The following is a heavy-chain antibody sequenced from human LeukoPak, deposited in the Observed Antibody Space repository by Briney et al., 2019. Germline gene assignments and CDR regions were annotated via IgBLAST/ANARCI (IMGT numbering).Heavy chain of an antibody. CDR3: ARVPAGVIGMKDAFDI. D-gene: IGHD3-16*02. J-gene: IGHJ3*02. Sequence: GGSLRLSCAASGFIFSSYWMSWVRQAPGKGLEWVANIKQDGSEKYYVDSVKGRFTISRDNAKNSLYLQMNSLRAEDTAVYYCARVPAGVIGMKDAFDIWGQGTMVTVSS. CDR2: IKQDGSEK. V-gene: IGHV3-7*01. CDR1: GFIFSSYW.